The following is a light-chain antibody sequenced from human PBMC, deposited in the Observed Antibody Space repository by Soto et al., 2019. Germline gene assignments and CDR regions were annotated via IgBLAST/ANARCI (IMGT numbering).Light chain of an antibody. CDR2: EVS. CDR1: SSDVGGYNY. J-gene: IGLJ2*01. V-gene: IGLV2-14*01. Sequence: QSALTQPASVSGSPGQSITISCTGTSSDVGGYNYVSWYQQHPGKAPKLMIYEVSNRPSGVSNRFSGSKSGNTASLTISGLQAEDEAEYYCSSYTTSSTPVVFGEGTKLTV. CDR3: SSYTTSSTPVV.